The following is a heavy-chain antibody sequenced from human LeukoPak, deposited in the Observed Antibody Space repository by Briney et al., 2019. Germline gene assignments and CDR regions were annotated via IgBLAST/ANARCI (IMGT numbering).Heavy chain of an antibody. CDR2: IYPGDSRI. D-gene: IGHD2-21*01. J-gene: IGHJ5*02. CDR3: ACRDSNSIWSGP. V-gene: IGHV5-51*01. Sequence: GESLKISCKGSGYTFTTYWIGWVRQMPGKGLEWMGVIYPGDSRIRYNPSFEGQVTISADKSISTAYLQWSSLKASDTAIYYCACRDSNSIWSGPWGQGTLVTVSS. CDR1: GYTFTTYW.